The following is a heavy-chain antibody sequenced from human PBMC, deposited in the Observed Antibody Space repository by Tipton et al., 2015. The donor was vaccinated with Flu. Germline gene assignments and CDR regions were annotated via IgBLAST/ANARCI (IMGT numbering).Heavy chain of an antibody. J-gene: IGHJ4*02. V-gene: IGHV4-4*07. CDR2: IYSSGST. D-gene: IGHD5-24*01. CDR1: GGSISSYY. Sequence: TLSLTCTVSGGSISSYYWSWLRQPPGKGLEWIGRIYSSGSTNYNPSLKSRVTMSVDTSKNQFSLRLNSVAAADTAVYYCARGGYNLVYWGQGTLVTVSS. CDR3: ARGGYNLVY.